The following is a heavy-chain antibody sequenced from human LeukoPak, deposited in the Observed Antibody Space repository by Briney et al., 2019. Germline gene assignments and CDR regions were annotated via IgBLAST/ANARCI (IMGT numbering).Heavy chain of an antibody. CDR2: INPNSGGT. Sequence: ASVTVSCKASGYTFTGYYMHWVRQAPGQGLEWMGRINPNSGGTNYTQKFQGRVTMTRDTSISTAYMELSRLRSDDTAVYYCARGSGDYYFDYWGQGTLVTVSS. D-gene: IGHD1-26*01. J-gene: IGHJ4*02. CDR3: ARGSGDYYFDY. V-gene: IGHV1-2*06. CDR1: GYTFTGYY.